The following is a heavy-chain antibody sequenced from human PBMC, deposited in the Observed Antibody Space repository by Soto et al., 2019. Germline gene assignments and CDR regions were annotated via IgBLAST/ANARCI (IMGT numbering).Heavy chain of an antibody. D-gene: IGHD3-9*01. CDR2: ISAYNGNT. Sequence: QVQLVQSGAEVKKPGASVKVSCKASGYTFTSYGISWVRQAPGQGLEWMGWISAYNGNTNYAQKLQGRVTMTTDTSTSTADMELRSLRSDDTAVYYCARDDNWLLSPLCFDCWGQGTLVTVSS. J-gene: IGHJ4*02. CDR1: GYTFTSYG. CDR3: ARDDNWLLSPLCFDC. V-gene: IGHV1-18*04.